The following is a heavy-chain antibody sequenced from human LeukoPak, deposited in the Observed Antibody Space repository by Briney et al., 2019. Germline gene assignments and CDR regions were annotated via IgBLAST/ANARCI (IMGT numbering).Heavy chain of an antibody. Sequence: SETLSLTCSVSGASITNDYWSWIRQPPGKGLEWIGWLHYSGSTSYNPSLKSRVTMSVDTSRNQFSLKLTSVTAADTAVYYCARYGSSGVWKSFDIWGLGTMVTVSS. CDR1: GASITNDY. J-gene: IGHJ3*02. D-gene: IGHD2-15*01. V-gene: IGHV4-59*01. CDR3: ARYGSSGVWKSFDI. CDR2: LHYSGST.